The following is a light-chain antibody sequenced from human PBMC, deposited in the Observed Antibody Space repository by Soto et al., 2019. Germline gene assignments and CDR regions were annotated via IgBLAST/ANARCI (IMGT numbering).Light chain of an antibody. CDR3: QQYNNWHPLT. CDR1: QSVSSSY. V-gene: IGKV3D-15*01. J-gene: IGKJ4*01. Sequence: PGERVTLSCRASQSVSSSYLTWYQQKPGQAPRLLIYAASARATGIPARFSGSGSGTEFTLTISSLQSEDFAVYYCQQYNNWHPLTFGQGTKVDIK. CDR2: AAS.